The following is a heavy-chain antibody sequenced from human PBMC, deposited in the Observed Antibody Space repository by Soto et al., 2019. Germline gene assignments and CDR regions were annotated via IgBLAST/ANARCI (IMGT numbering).Heavy chain of an antibody. CDR2: LYSGAGT. D-gene: IGHD2-21*01. V-gene: IGHV3-66*01. Sequence: VQLVESGGGLVQPGGSLRLSCAASGFTVSSNYMNWVRQAPGKGLEWLSVLYSGAGTYYADSVKDRFTISRDNYKNTLYLQLNSLRAEDTAIYYCARECGGDCSNAFDLWGQGTMVTVSP. CDR3: ARECGGDCSNAFDL. CDR1: GFTVSSNY. J-gene: IGHJ3*01.